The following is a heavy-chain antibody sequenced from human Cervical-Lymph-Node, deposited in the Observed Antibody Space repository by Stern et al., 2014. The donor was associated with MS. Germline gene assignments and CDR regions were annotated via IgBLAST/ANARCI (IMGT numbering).Heavy chain of an antibody. CDR1: GGTFSKFP. CDR2: IFPVFGTP. V-gene: IGHV1-69*01. D-gene: IGHD6-13*01. J-gene: IGHJ5*02. Sequence: VQLVDSGAEVTNPGSSVKVSFKASGGTFSKFPSSWVRQAPGQGLEWMGGIFPVFGTPTCAQEFRGRVTITADVSTSTVYMELSSLRSDDTAVYYCALSSETSDRWYSLGYDLWGQGTLVTVSS. CDR3: ALSSETSDRWYSLGYDL.